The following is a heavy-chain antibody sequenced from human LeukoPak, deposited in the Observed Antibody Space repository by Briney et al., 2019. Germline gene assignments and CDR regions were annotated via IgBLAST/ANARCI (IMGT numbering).Heavy chain of an antibody. D-gene: IGHD1-26*01. CDR2: IYYSGST. Sequence: SETLSLTCTVSGGSISSYYWSWIRQPPGKGLEWIGYIYYSGSTNHNPSIKSRVTISIDTTKNQFSLKLSSVTAADTAVYYCARLNKWELLGAFDIWGQGTMVTVSS. CDR1: GGSISSYY. V-gene: IGHV4-59*08. J-gene: IGHJ3*02. CDR3: ARLNKWELLGAFDI.